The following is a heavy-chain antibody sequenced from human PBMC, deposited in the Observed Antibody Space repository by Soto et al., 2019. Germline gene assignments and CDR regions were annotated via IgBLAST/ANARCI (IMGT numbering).Heavy chain of an antibody. CDR3: ARDEGGVGYYTGPYYYGMDV. Sequence: GGSLRLSCTASGFTFTKYWMNWVRQAPGKGLEWLANIKEDGSEKFYVDSVKGRFTISRDNAQNSVYLQMNSLRAEDTAVYYCARDEGGVGYYTGPYYYGMDVWGQGTTVTVFS. CDR1: GFTFTKYW. V-gene: IGHV3-7*03. CDR2: IKEDGSEK. J-gene: IGHJ6*02. D-gene: IGHD3-3*01.